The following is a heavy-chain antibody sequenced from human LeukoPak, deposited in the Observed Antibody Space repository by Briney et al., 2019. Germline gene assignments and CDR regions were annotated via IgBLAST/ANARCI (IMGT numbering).Heavy chain of an antibody. CDR1: GGTFSSYA. J-gene: IGHJ3*02. Sequence: SVKVSCKASGGTFSSYAISWVRQAPGQGLEWMGGIIPIFGTANYAQKFQGRVTITADESTSTAYMELSSLRSEDTAVYYCARGVPAAIAFDIWGQGTMVTVSS. CDR3: ARGVPAAIAFDI. D-gene: IGHD2-2*01. CDR2: IIPIFGTA. V-gene: IGHV1-69*13.